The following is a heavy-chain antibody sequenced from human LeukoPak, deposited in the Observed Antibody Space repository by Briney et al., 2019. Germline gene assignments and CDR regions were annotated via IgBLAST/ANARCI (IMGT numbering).Heavy chain of an antibody. V-gene: IGHV1-2*02. Sequence: ASVKVSCKXSGYTFTDNYMHWVRQAPGQGLEWMGWINPNSGGTTYAQKFQGRVTVTRDTSISTAYMELSRLRSDDTAVYYCARVATIAVAGTVPDYFNYWGQGTPVTVSS. CDR2: INPNSGGT. CDR3: ARVATIAVAGTVPDYFNY. CDR1: GYTFTDNY. D-gene: IGHD6-19*01. J-gene: IGHJ4*02.